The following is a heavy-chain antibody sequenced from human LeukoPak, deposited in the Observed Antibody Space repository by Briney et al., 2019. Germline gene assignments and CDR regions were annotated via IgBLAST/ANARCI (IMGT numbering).Heavy chain of an antibody. Sequence: PGGSLRLSCAASGFTSSTYAMSWVRQAPGKGLEWVSTISGSGVSTYYADSVKGRFTISRDTSKNTLYLQMNSLRAEDTAVYYCAKQWRGPGDAFDIWGQGTVVTFSS. CDR2: ISGSGVST. J-gene: IGHJ3*02. CDR1: GFTSSTYA. V-gene: IGHV3-23*01. D-gene: IGHD2-8*01. CDR3: AKQWRGPGDAFDI.